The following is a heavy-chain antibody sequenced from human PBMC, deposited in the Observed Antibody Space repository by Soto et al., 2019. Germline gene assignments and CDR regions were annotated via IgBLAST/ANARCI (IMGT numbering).Heavy chain of an antibody. CDR2: TTGYNGDT. J-gene: IGHJ4*02. V-gene: IGHV1-18*01. Sequence: QVQLLQSGAEVRKPGASVKVSCKTSGYIFTLFGISWVRQAPGQGLEWMGWTTGYNGDTKYAQKFQCRVTLTTDTATSTAYMQLTGLRSDDTAEYFCARGGQYRYFDYWGQGILVTVSS. D-gene: IGHD3-16*02. CDR1: GYIFTLFG. CDR3: ARGGQYRYFDY.